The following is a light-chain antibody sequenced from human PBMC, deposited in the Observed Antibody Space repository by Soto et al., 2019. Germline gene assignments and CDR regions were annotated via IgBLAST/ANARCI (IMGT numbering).Light chain of an antibody. CDR1: QSISSW. CDR3: QQYNSYSRYT. J-gene: IGKJ2*01. V-gene: IGKV1-5*01. Sequence: DIQMTQSPSTLSASVGDRVTITCRASQSISSWLAWYQQKPGKAPKILIYDASSLESGVPSRFSGSGSGKEFNLTISSLQPDDFATYYCQQYNSYSRYTFGQGTKLEIK. CDR2: DAS.